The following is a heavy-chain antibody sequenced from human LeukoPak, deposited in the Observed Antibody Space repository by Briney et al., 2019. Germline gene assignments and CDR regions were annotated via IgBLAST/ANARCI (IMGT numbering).Heavy chain of an antibody. J-gene: IGHJ3*02. D-gene: IGHD1-26*01. CDR2: ISSSSSYI. Sequence: GGSLRLSCAASGFTVSSNYMSWVRQAPGKGLEWVSSISSSSSYIYYADSVKGRFTISRDNAKNSLYLQMNSLRAEDTAVYYCARNELPHAFDIWGQGTMVTVSS. CDR3: ARNELPHAFDI. CDR1: GFTVSSNY. V-gene: IGHV3-21*01.